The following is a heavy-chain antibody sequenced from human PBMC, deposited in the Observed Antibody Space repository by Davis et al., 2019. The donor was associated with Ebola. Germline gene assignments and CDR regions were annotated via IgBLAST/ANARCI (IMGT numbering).Heavy chain of an antibody. Sequence: ASVKVSCKTSGYTFTRHALKWVRQAPGQGLEWMGWINTNTGNPTYAQAFPGRFVFSLDTSVSTAYLQISSLTAEDTAVYYCARGYSFSWYICDSWGQGTLVTVSS. CDR2: INTNTGNP. D-gene: IGHD1-1*01. CDR3: ARGYSFSWYICDS. V-gene: IGHV7-4-1*02. J-gene: IGHJ4*02. CDR1: GYTFTRHA.